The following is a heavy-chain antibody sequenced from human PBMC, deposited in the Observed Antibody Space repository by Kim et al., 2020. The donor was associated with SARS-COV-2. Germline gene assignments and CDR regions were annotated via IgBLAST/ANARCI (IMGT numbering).Heavy chain of an antibody. Sequence: ASVKVSCKVSGYTLTELSMHWVRQAPGKGLEWMGGFDPEDGETIYAQKFQGRVTMTEDTSTDTAYMELSSLRSEDTAVYYCATTRITMIVVSSGMDVWGQGTTVTVSS. D-gene: IGHD3-22*01. CDR1: GYTLTELS. V-gene: IGHV1-24*01. CDR3: ATTRITMIVVSSGMDV. J-gene: IGHJ6*02. CDR2: FDPEDGET.